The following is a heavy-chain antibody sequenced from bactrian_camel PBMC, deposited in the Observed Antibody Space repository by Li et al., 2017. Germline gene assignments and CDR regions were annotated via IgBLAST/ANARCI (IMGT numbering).Heavy chain of an antibody. CDR1: QYAWDTYC. V-gene: IGHV3S55*01. CDR2: IDGRGAT. D-gene: IGHD2*01. Sequence: VQAGGFLKLSCAATSQYAWDTYCMAWFRRVGGKEREGVAGIDGRGATTYTDSVKGRFTISKDNSKNTLYLQMDSLKPEDTAMYYCAAVSASAADCQRAALKSAYFNHWGQGTQVTVS. J-gene: IGHJ4*01. CDR3: AAVSASAADCQRAALKSAYFNH.